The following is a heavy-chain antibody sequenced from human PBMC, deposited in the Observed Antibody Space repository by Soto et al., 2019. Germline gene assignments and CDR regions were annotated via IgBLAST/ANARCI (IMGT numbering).Heavy chain of an antibody. V-gene: IGHV3-23*01. CDR2: ISGSGGST. D-gene: IGHD2-15*01. CDR1: GFIFSSYA. J-gene: IGHJ4*02. CDR3: AKRYCSGGSCYSSMFDY. Sequence: GGSLRLSCAASGFIFSSYAMSWVRQAPGKGLEWVSAISGSGGSTYYADSVKGRFTISRDNSKNTLYLQMNSLRAEDTAVYYCAKRYCSGGSCYSSMFDYWGQGTLVTVSS.